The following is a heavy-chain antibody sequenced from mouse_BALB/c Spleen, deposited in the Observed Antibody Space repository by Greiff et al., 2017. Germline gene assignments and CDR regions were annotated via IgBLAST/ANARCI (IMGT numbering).Heavy chain of an antibody. Sequence: VQLQQSGPELVKPGASVKISCKASGYTFTDYNMHWVKQSHGKSLEWIGYIYPYNGGTGYNQKFKSKATLTVDNSSSTAYMELRSLTSEDSAVYYCARQLMDWYFDVWGAGTTVTVSS. V-gene: IGHV1S29*02. CDR1: GYTFTDYN. J-gene: IGHJ1*01. CDR3: ARQLMDWYFDV. D-gene: IGHD1-1*02. CDR2: IYPYNGGT.